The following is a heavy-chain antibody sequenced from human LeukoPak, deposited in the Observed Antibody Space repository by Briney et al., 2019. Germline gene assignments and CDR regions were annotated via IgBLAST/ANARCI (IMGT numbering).Heavy chain of an antibody. CDR1: GFTFSSYA. CDR3: ASEFNTIIPALDY. Sequence: PGGSLRLSCAASGFTFSSYAMNWVRQAPGKGLEWVAIISYDGSNKYYADSVKGRFTISRDNSKNTLYLQMNSLRAEDPAVYYCASEFNTIIPALDYWGQGTLVTVSS. CDR2: ISYDGSNK. D-gene: IGHD3-22*01. J-gene: IGHJ4*02. V-gene: IGHV3-30-3*01.